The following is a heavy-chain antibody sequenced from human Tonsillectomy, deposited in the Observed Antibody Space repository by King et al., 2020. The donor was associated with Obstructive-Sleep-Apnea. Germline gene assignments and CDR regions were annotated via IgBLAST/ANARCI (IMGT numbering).Heavy chain of an antibody. D-gene: IGHD3-10*01. CDR3: ARDEQYWRFGALYYYGMDV. V-gene: IGHV3-30-3*01. Sequence: VQLVESGGGVVQPGRSLRLSCEASGFTFSKYAMHWVRQAPGKGLEWVAVISYDGSNKYYADSVKGRFTISRDISKITLYLQMNSLRADDTAVYYCARDEQYWRFGALYYYGMDVWDQGTTVTVSS. CDR1: GFTFSKYA. CDR2: ISYDGSNK. J-gene: IGHJ6*02.